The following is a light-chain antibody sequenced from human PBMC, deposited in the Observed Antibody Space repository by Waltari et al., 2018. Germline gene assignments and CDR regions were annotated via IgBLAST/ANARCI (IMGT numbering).Light chain of an antibody. J-gene: IGKJ2*01. CDR3: DQYFYWPYT. Sequence: ETVMTQSPATLSVSPGDRVTLSCRASQSVASKVSWYQQKPGQVPRLLLYGVSTRATGVPARLSGSGSVTEFTLSISSLQSEDFAVYFCDQYFYWPYTFGQGTKLELK. CDR2: GVS. V-gene: IGKV3-15*01. CDR1: QSVASK.